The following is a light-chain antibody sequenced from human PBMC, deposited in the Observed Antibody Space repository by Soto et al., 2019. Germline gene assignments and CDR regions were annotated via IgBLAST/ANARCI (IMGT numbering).Light chain of an antibody. CDR3: ESWDDTLKGHV. CDR2: DVT. Sequence: QSALTQPRSVSGSPGQSVTISCTGTSSDVGAYNYVSWYQHHPGKAPRLMIYDVTKRPSGVPDRFSGSKSGNTASLTISGLQTEDEADYHCESWDDTLKGHVFGGGNKLTVL. J-gene: IGLJ3*02. CDR1: SSDVGAYNY. V-gene: IGLV2-11*01.